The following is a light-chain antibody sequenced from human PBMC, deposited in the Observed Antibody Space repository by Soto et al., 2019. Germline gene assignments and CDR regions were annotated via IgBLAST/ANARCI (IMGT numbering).Light chain of an antibody. V-gene: IGKV3-20*01. J-gene: IGKJ1*01. CDR3: QQYGSSPRT. CDR1: QSVSSSY. Sequence: EIVVTQSPGTLSLSPGERATLSCRASQSVSSSYLAWYQQKPGQAPRPLIYAASRRATGIPDRFSGSGSGTDFTLTISGLEPEDFAVYSCQQYGSSPRTFGQGTKVEIK. CDR2: AAS.